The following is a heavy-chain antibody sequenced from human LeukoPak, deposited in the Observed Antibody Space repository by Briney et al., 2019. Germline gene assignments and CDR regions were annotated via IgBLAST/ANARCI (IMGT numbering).Heavy chain of an antibody. CDR1: GFTFSSYT. CDR3: ARDNYDTGGYYFD. Sequence: GGSLRLSCAASGFTFSSYTMNWVRQAPGKGLEWVSYITSSSYTKSYADSVTGRFTISRDNAKNSLYLQMNSLRAEDTAVYYCARDNYDTGGYYFDWGQGTLVTVSS. V-gene: IGHV3-48*04. CDR2: ITSSSYTK. D-gene: IGHD3-22*01. J-gene: IGHJ4*02.